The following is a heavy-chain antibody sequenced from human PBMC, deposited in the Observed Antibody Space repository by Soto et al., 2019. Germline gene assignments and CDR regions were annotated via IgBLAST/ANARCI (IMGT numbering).Heavy chain of an antibody. Sequence: GGSLRLSCAASGFTFSNYAINWVRQSPGKGLEWVSVISGSVGSTYYADSVKGRFTITRDNSKNTLYLQMNSLRAEDAAVYYCAKAGGAAGTVDYFDYWGQGTLVTVSS. J-gene: IGHJ4*02. CDR2: ISGSVGST. V-gene: IGHV3-23*01. D-gene: IGHD6-13*01. CDR3: AKAGGAAGTVDYFDY. CDR1: GFTFSNYA.